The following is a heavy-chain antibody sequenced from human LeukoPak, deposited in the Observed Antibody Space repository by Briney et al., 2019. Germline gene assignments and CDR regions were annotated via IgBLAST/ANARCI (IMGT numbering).Heavy chain of an antibody. CDR1: GSSVSSNF. Sequence: GGSLRLSCVVSGSSVSSNFMTWVRQAPGKGLEWVSLILGETTTTYADSVEGRFTISRDNSKNTLYLQMNRLRAEDTAVYYCVRDKGLRPTERFDSWGQGTLATVSS. J-gene: IGHJ4*02. V-gene: IGHV3-53*01. CDR3: VRDKGLRPTERFDS. CDR2: ILGETTT. D-gene: IGHD3/OR15-3a*01.